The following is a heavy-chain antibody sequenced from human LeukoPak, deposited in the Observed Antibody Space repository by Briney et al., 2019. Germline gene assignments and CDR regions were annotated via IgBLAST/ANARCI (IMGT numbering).Heavy chain of an antibody. D-gene: IGHD3-3*01. V-gene: IGHV3-30*18. J-gene: IGHJ4*02. CDR3: AKQAITIFGVVGGSFDY. Sequence: GRSLRLSCAASGFTFSSYGMHWVRQAPGKGLEWVAVISYDGSNKYYADSVKGRFTISRDNSKNTPYLQMNSLRAEDTAVYYCAKQAITIFGVVGGSFDYWGQGTLVTVSS. CDR2: ISYDGSNK. CDR1: GFTFSSYG.